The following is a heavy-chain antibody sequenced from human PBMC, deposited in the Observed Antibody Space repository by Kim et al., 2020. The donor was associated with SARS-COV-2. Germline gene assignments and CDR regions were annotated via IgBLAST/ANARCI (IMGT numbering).Heavy chain of an antibody. V-gene: IGHV3-64*02. CDR3: AREGRHCSGTACYVFDY. J-gene: IGHJ4*02. Sequence: GGSLRLSCAASGFIFHTYAMHWARQTPGKGLEYVSAISSNGFDTYYADSVRGRFTISIDNSKNTLFLQMGSLRPEDMGVYYCAREGRHCSGTACYVFDYWGQGTLVTVSS. CDR1: GFIFHTYA. CDR2: ISSNGFDT. D-gene: IGHD2-2*01.